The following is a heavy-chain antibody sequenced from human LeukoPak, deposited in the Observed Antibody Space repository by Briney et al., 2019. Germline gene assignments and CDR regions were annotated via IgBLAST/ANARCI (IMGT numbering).Heavy chain of an antibody. CDR1: GGSISSGSYY. Sequence: SETLSLTCTVSGGSISSGSYYWSWIRQPAGKGLEWIGRIYTSGSTNYNPSLKSRVTISVDTSKNQFSLKLSSVTAADPAVYYCARVPAAYYDFWSGYPWGQGKLVTVSS. CDR3: ARVPAAYYDFWSGYP. D-gene: IGHD3-3*01. V-gene: IGHV4-61*02. J-gene: IGHJ5*02. CDR2: IYTSGST.